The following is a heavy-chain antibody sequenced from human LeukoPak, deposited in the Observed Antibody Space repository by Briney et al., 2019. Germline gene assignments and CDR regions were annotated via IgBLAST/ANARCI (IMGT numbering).Heavy chain of an antibody. D-gene: IGHD6-19*01. CDR3: ARRQIAVAGAFDY. V-gene: IGHV4-34*01. Sequence: SETLSLTCAVYGGSFSGYYWSWIRQPPGKGLEWIGEINHSGSTNYNPSLKSRVTISVDTSKNQFSLKLSSVTAADTAIYYCARRQIAVAGAFDYWGQGTLITVSS. CDR2: INHSGST. J-gene: IGHJ4*02. CDR1: GGSFSGYY.